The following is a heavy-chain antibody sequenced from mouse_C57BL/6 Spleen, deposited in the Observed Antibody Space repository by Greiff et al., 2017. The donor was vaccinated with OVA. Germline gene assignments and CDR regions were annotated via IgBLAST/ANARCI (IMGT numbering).Heavy chain of an antibody. CDR2: INYDGSST. V-gene: IGHV5-16*01. D-gene: IGHD2-12*01. CDR1: GFTFSDYY. CDR3: ASIYDGAMDY. J-gene: IGHJ4*01. Sequence: EVKLMESEGGLVQPGSSMKLSCTASGFTFSDYYMAWVRQVPEKGLEWVANINYDGSSTYYLDSLKSRFIISRDNAKNILYLQMSSLKSEDTATYYCASIYDGAMDYWGQGTSVTVSS.